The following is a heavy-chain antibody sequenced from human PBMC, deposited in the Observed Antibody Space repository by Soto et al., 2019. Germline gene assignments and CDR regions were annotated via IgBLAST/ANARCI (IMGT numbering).Heavy chain of an antibody. CDR1: GFAFSSYG. J-gene: IGHJ4*02. Sequence: QSGGSLGLSCAASGFAFSSYGRHWVRQAPGKGLEWVAGISYDGSNKYYADSVKGRFTISRDNSKNTLYLQMNSLRAEDTAVYYCAKAQGYDILTGYYDYWGQGT. CDR2: ISYDGSNK. V-gene: IGHV3-30*18. CDR3: AKAQGYDILTGYYDY. D-gene: IGHD3-9*01.